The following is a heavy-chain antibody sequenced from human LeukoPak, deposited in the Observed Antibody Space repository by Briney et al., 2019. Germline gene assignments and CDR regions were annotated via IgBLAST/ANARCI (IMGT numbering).Heavy chain of an antibody. CDR3: ANSIVVVPAALDY. Sequence: GGSLRLSCAASGFTFSSYAMSWVRQAPGKGLEWVSAISGSGGSTYYADSGKGRFTISRDNSKNTLYLQMNSLRAEDTAVYYCANSIVVVPAALDYRGQGTLVTVSS. D-gene: IGHD2-2*01. CDR1: GFTFSSYA. V-gene: IGHV3-23*01. CDR2: ISGSGGST. J-gene: IGHJ4*02.